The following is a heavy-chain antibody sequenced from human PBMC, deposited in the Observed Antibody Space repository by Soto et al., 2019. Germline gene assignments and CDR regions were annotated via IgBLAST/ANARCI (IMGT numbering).Heavy chain of an antibody. CDR3: ARSVGPRYYYYGMDV. D-gene: IGHD1-26*01. V-gene: IGHV3-33*01. J-gene: IGHJ6*02. Sequence: GGSLRLSCAASGFTFSSYGMHWVRQAPGKGLEWVAVIWYDGSNKYYADSVKGRFTISRDNSKNTLYLQMNSLRAEDTAVYYCARSVGPRYYYYGMDVWGQGTTVTVSS. CDR2: IWYDGSNK. CDR1: GFTFSSYG.